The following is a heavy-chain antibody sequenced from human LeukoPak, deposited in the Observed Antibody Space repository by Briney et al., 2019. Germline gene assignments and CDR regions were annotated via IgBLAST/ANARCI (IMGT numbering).Heavy chain of an antibody. J-gene: IGHJ4*02. D-gene: IGHD2-21*02. Sequence: GGSLRLSCAASGITVSSNYMSWVRQAPGKGLEWVSFIYSGGSTYYADSVKGRFIISRDNSKNTVYLQMNSLRAEDTAVYYCARSHCGGDCHLSYWGQGTLVTVSS. CDR1: GITVSSNY. CDR3: ARSHCGGDCHLSY. CDR2: IYSGGST. V-gene: IGHV3-66*01.